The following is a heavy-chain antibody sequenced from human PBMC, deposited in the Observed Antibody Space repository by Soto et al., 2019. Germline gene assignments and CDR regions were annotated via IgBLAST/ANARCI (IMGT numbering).Heavy chain of an antibody. V-gene: IGHV3-7*03. CDR1: GFTFNTFW. CDR2: INQDGSEK. J-gene: IGHJ4*02. CDR3: ARALRDGDYVDSPPPVLGFDY. D-gene: IGHD4-17*01. Sequence: EVQLVESGGGLVQPGGSPRLSCAASGFTFNTFWMSWVRQAPGKGLEWVANINQDGSEKYYVDSVKGRFTISRDNAKKSLYPQMNGLRADDTAVYYCARALRDGDYVDSPPPVLGFDYWGQGTLDTVSS.